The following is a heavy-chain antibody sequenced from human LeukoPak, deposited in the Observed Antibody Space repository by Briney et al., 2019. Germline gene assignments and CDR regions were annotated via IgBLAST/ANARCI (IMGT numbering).Heavy chain of an antibody. Sequence: GGSLRLSCGASGFTFSSYEMNWVRQAPGKGLEWVSYISSSDSIIYYADSVKGRFTISRDNAKNSLYLQMNSLRAEDTAVYYCARDRKYGLFDPWGQGTLVTVSS. CDR3: ARDRKYGLFDP. J-gene: IGHJ5*02. CDR1: GFTFSSYE. CDR2: ISSSDSII. D-gene: IGHD1-14*01. V-gene: IGHV3-48*03.